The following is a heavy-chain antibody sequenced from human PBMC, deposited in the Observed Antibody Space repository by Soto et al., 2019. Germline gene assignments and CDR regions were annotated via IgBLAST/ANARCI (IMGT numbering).Heavy chain of an antibody. Sequence: EVQLLESGGGLVQPGGSLRLSCAASGFTFSSYAMSWVRQAPGKGLEWVSAISGSGGSTYYADSVKGRFTISRDNSXXTLYLQMNSLRAEDTAVYYCAKDGLGFGELPYSDYWGQGTLVTVSS. J-gene: IGHJ4*02. V-gene: IGHV3-23*01. D-gene: IGHD3-10*01. CDR1: GFTFSSYA. CDR3: AKDGLGFGELPYSDY. CDR2: ISGSGGST.